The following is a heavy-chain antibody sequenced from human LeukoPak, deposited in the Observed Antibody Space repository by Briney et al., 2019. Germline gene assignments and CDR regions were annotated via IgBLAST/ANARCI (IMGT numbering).Heavy chain of an antibody. Sequence: ASVKVSFKAYGYTFTVFYIHWIRQAPGQGLEWMGWINPKSGDTNYAQKFLGRVTVTRDTSVSTAYMELSRLKSDDTAVYYCARGIDEYWGQGTLVTVSS. CDR1: GYTFTVFY. V-gene: IGHV1-2*02. J-gene: IGHJ4*02. CDR3: ARGIDEY. CDR2: INPKSGDT.